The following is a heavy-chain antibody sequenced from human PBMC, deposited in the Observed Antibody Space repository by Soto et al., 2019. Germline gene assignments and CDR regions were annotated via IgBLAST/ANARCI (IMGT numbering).Heavy chain of an antibody. D-gene: IGHD6-19*01. J-gene: IGHJ5*02. CDR3: AKAVPVPLQEVAAVAGS. Sequence: VQLLESGGGLVQPGGSLRLSCAASGFTFSSYAMSWVRQAPGKGLEWVSAISGSGGSTYYADSVKGRFTISRDNSKNTLYLQMNSLRAEDTAVYYCAKAVPVPLQEVAAVAGSWGQGTLVTVSS. V-gene: IGHV3-23*01. CDR1: GFTFSSYA. CDR2: ISGSGGST.